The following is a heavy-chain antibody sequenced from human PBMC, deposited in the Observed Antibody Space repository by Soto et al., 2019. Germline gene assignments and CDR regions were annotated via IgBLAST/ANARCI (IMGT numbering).Heavy chain of an antibody. CDR1: GFTFASYV. D-gene: IGHD3-16*02. CDR2: ISATGGST. V-gene: IGHV3-23*01. J-gene: IGHJ4*02. CDR3: ANAEHPRRSIGFDY. Sequence: QPXGSLRLSCAGSGFTFASYVMTWVRQAPGKGLEWVSSISATGGSTYYAGSVKGRSTISRDNSKNTLYLQMNSLRAEDTAIYYCANAEHPRRSIGFDYWGQGTLVTVSS.